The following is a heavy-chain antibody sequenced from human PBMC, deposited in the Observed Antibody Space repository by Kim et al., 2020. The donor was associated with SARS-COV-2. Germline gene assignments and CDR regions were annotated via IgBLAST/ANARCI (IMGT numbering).Heavy chain of an antibody. V-gene: IGHV3-30*07. J-gene: IGHJ4*02. Sequence: DSVKGRFTISRDNSKNTLYLQMNSLRAEDTAVYYCARDSRYYDSSGYFRYWGQGTLVTVSS. D-gene: IGHD3-22*01. CDR3: ARDSRYYDSSGYFRY.